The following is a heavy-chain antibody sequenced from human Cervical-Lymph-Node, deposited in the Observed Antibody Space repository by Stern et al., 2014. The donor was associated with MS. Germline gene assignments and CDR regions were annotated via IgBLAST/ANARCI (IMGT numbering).Heavy chain of an antibody. J-gene: IGHJ4*02. V-gene: IGHV4-59*01. Sequence: DQLVESGPGLVKPSETLSLTCTVSGGSISSYYWRWIRQPPGKGLEWLGYIYYSGSTNYNPSLKSRVTISVDTSKNQFSLKLSSVTAADTAVYYCARESYSSGSAFDYWGQGTLVTVSS. CDR3: ARESYSSGSAFDY. CDR1: GGSISSYY. D-gene: IGHD6-19*01. CDR2: IYYSGST.